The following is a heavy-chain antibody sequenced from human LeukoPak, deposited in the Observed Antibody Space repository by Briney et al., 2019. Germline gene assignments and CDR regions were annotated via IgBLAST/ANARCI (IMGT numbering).Heavy chain of an antibody. V-gene: IGHV3-49*04. J-gene: IGHJ3*02. D-gene: IGHD6-13*01. Sequence: GGPLRLSCTASGFTFGDYAMSWVRQAPGKGLEWVGFIRSKAYGGTTGYAASVKGSFTISRDDSKSIAYLQMNSLKTEDTGVYYCTRTYRSSWYDGFDIWGQGTMVTVSS. CDR3: TRTYRSSWYDGFDI. CDR2: IRSKAYGGTT. CDR1: GFTFGDYA.